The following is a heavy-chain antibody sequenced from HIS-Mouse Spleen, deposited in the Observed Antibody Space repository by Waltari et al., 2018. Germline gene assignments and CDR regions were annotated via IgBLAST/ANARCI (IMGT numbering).Heavy chain of an antibody. Sequence: QVQLVQSGAEVKKPGSSVKVSCKASGGTFSSYAISWVRQAPGQGLEWMGGIIPILGTANYAQKFQGRVTITADESTSTAYMELSSLRSEDTAVYYCARDGAPSGGNSNYYYGMDVWGQGTTVTVSS. J-gene: IGHJ6*02. CDR1: GGTFSSYA. CDR3: ARDGAPSGGNSNYYYGMDV. CDR2: IIPILGTA. V-gene: IGHV1-69*01. D-gene: IGHD2-21*02.